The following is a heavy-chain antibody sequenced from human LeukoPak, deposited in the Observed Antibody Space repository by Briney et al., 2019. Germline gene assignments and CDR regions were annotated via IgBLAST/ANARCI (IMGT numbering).Heavy chain of an antibody. CDR1: GGSISSYY. CDR2: IYTSGST. V-gene: IGHV4-4*07. Sequence: KSSETLSLTCTVSGGSISSYYWSWIRQPAGKGLEWIGCIYTSGSTNYNPSLKSRVTMSVDTSKNQFSLKLSSVTAADTAVYYCARRLPVAGTDDAFDIWGQGTMVTVSS. D-gene: IGHD6-19*01. J-gene: IGHJ3*02. CDR3: ARRLPVAGTDDAFDI.